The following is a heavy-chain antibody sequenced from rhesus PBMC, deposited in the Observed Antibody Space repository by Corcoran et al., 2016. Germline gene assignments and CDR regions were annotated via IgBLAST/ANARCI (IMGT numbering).Heavy chain of an antibody. V-gene: IGHV4-80*01. J-gene: IGHJ5-2*02. Sequence: QVQLQESGPGLVTPSETLSLTCAVSGGSFSSSCCSWIRQPPGKGLEWIGEINGNRGTTNYNPSLKSRVTISKDASKNQFSLKLSSVTAADTAVYYCVTQNSLDVWGRGVLVTVSS. CDR1: GGSFSSSC. CDR2: INGNRGTT. CDR3: VTQNSLDV. D-gene: IGHD2-15*01.